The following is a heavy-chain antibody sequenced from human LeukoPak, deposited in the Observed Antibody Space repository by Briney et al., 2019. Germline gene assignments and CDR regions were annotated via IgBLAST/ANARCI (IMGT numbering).Heavy chain of an antibody. CDR2: LKSKSDGGTT. CDR1: GFTFSNAW. V-gene: IGHV3-15*01. CDR3: AKNGGPHGMDV. D-gene: IGHD3-16*01. J-gene: IGHJ6*02. Sequence: GSLRLSCAVSGFTFSNAWMSWVRRAPGKRLKSGGRLKSKSDGGTTDYAALVKGRFTISRDDSKNTLYLQMNSLRVEDTAVYYCAKNGGPHGMDVWGQGTTVTVSS.